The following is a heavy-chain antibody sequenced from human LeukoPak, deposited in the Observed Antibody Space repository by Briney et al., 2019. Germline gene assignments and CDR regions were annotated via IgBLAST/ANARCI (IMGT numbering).Heavy chain of an antibody. V-gene: IGHV4-4*07. Sequence: PAETLSLTCTVSGRSISSYYWSWIRQPAGKGLEWIVRIYISESTNYNPSLKSRVTMSGDTSKNQFSLKLSSVTAADTAVYYCARAGHALARGIDYWGQGTLVTVSS. D-gene: IGHD3-10*01. CDR2: IYISEST. J-gene: IGHJ4*02. CDR3: ARAGHALARGIDY. CDR1: GRSISSYY.